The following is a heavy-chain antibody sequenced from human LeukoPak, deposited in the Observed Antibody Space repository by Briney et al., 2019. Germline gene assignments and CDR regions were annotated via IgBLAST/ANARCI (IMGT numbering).Heavy chain of an antibody. CDR3: AVPATTETTDYFDY. CDR1: GNYW. V-gene: IGHV3-74*01. Sequence: GGSLRLSCAASGNYWMHWVRQAPGKGLEWVSTISGGGGSTYYADSVKGRFTISRDNAKNTLYLQMNSLRAEDTAVYYCAVPATTETTDYFDYWGQGILVTVSS. D-gene: IGHD4-17*01. J-gene: IGHJ4*02. CDR2: ISGGGGST.